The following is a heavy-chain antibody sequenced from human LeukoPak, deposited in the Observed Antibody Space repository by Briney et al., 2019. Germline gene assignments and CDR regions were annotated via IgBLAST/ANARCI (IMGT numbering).Heavy chain of an antibody. CDR3: VRSGYYYDSSGYYRLDY. Sequence: QTGGSLILSCAASGFTFSDYGMHWVRQAPGKGLEWVAVISYDGSNKYYADSVKGRFTVSRDNSKNTLYLQMNSLRAEDTAVYYCVRSGYYYDSSGYYRLDYWGQGTLVTVSS. V-gene: IGHV3-30*03. J-gene: IGHJ4*02. D-gene: IGHD3-22*01. CDR1: GFTFSDYG. CDR2: ISYDGSNK.